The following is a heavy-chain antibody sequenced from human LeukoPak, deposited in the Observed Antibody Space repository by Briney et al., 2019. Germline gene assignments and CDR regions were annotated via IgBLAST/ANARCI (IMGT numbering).Heavy chain of an antibody. CDR1: GFTVSSNY. CDR2: IYDSGFT. CDR3: ARTSDTSGRLYWYFDL. Sequence: GGSLRLSCAASGFTVSSNYMAWVRQAPGKGLEWVSVIYDSGFTDYTDSVKGRFTISRDNSKSTLYLQMNTLRAEDTAVYYCARTSDTSGRLYWYFDLWGRGTLVTVSS. J-gene: IGHJ2*01. V-gene: IGHV3-66*01. D-gene: IGHD3-22*01.